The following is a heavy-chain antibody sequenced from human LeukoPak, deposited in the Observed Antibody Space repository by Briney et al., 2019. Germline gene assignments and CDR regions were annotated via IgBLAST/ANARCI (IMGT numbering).Heavy chain of an antibody. Sequence: GGSLRLSCAASGFTVSSNYMNWVRQAPGKGLEWVSILYSDGRTFYAGSVKGRFTISRDISKNTLYLQMNSLRAEDTAVYYCGRLALTPWYFDLWGRGTLVTVSS. D-gene: IGHD5-12*01. CDR2: LYSDGRT. V-gene: IGHV3-53*01. J-gene: IGHJ2*01. CDR1: GFTVSSNY. CDR3: GRLALTPWYFDL.